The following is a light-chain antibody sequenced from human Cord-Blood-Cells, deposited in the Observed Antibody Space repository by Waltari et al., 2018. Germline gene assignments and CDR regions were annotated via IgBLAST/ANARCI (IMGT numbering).Light chain of an antibody. V-gene: IGLV1-40*01. CDR2: SNS. CDR1: SPKNEAGYD. J-gene: IGLJ1*01. CDR3: QSYDSSLSGSYV. Sequence: QSVLTQPPSVSGAPGQRVTNSCTGSSPKNEAGYDIHWYHQLPGTSPKLLIYSNSNRPSGVPDRFSGSKSGTSASLAITGLQAEDEADYYCQSYDSSLSGSYVFGTGTKVTVL.